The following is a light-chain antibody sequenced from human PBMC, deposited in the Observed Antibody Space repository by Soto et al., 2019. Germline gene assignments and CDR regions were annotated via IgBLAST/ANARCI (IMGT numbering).Light chain of an antibody. Sequence: EIVLTQSPATLSLSPGERATLSCRASQSVSNYLGWYQQKPGQAPRLLIYDASNRATGTPARFSGSGSGTDFTLIISSLEPEDFAVYYCQQRSNWPLTFGQGTRLEIK. J-gene: IGKJ5*01. CDR2: DAS. CDR3: QQRSNWPLT. V-gene: IGKV3-11*01. CDR1: QSVSNY.